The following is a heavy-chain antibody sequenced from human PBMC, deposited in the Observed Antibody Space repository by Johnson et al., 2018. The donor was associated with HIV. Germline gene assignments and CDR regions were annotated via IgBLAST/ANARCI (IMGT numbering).Heavy chain of an antibody. D-gene: IGHD3-16*01. J-gene: IGHJ3*02. Sequence: VQLVESGGGVVRPGGSLRLSCAASGFTVSSNYMSWVRQAPGKGLEWVANIKQDGSEKYYVDSVKGRFTISKDNAKNSLYLQMNRLRAEDTAVYYWACLAHAAFDIWGQGTLVTVSS. V-gene: IGHV3-7*01. CDR3: ACLAHAAFDI. CDR2: IKQDGSEK. CDR1: GFTVSSNY.